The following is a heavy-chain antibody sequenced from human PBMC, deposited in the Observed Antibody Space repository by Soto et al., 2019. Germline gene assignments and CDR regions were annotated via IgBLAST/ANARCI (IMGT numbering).Heavy chain of an antibody. J-gene: IGHJ4*02. D-gene: IGHD3-16*01. V-gene: IGHV1-69*13. CDR3: ARTAPMDAGDKYYYDF. CDR1: GGTFSTFG. CDR2: IIPFFGTA. Sequence: GASVKGSFKASGGTFSTFGISWVRQAPGQGLEWMGGIIPFFGTAEYSQKFEDRITITADESTNTVYMDLRSLTSEDTAIYYCARTAPMDAGDKYYYDFWGQGALVTVSS.